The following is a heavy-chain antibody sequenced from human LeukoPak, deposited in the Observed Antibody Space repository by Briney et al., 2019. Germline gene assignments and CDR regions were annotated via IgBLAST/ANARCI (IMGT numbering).Heavy chain of an antibody. CDR2: IYHSGST. J-gene: IGHJ4*02. CDR1: GGSISTYY. Sequence: KPSETLSLTCTLSGGSISTYYWSWIRQPPGKGLECIGYIYHSGSTNYNPSLKSRVTISVDTSKNQFSLKLSSVTAADTAVYYCARGGGYASPIGYWGQGALVTVSS. D-gene: IGHD5-12*01. CDR3: ARGGGYASPIGY. V-gene: IGHV4-59*01.